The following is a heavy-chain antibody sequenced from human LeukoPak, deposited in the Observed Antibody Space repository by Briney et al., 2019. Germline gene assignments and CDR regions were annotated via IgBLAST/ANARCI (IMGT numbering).Heavy chain of an antibody. CDR1: GFTFSSYG. J-gene: IGHJ3*02. V-gene: IGHV3-30*02. Sequence: GGSLRLSCAASGFTFSSYGMHWVRQAPGKGLEWVAFIRYDGSNKYYADSVKGRFTISRDNSKNTLYLQMNSLRAEDTAVYYCAKVRGLRYFDWLFESDAFDIWGQGTMVTVSS. D-gene: IGHD3-9*01. CDR3: AKVRGLRYFDWLFESDAFDI. CDR2: IRYDGSNK.